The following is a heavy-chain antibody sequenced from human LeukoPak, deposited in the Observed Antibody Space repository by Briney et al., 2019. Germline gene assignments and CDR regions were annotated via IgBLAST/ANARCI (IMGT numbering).Heavy chain of an antibody. CDR3: ARLRRDIVVVPAAFFDY. J-gene: IGHJ4*02. CDR2: IYYSGST. Sequence: SETLSLTCTVSGGSISSSSYYWGWIRQPPGKGLEWIGSIYYSGSTYYNPSLKSRVTISVDTSKNQFSLKLSSVTAADTAAYYCARLRRDIVVVPAAFFDYWGQGTLVTVSS. V-gene: IGHV4-39*01. CDR1: GGSISSSSYY. D-gene: IGHD2-2*01.